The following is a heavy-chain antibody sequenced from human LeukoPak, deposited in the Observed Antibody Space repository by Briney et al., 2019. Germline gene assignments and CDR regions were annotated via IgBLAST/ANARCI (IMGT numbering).Heavy chain of an antibody. CDR1: GFTFSTYS. CDR3: ASAGTNTVTRWFVY. J-gene: IGHJ4*02. CDR2: ISFSSSAI. Sequence: PGGSLRLSCAASGFTFSTYSMNWVRQAPGKGLEWVSYISFSSSAIYYADSVKGRFTISRDNAKNSLYLQMSSLRDGDTAVYYCASAGTNTVTRWFVYWGQGTLVTVSS. V-gene: IGHV3-48*02. D-gene: IGHD4-17*01.